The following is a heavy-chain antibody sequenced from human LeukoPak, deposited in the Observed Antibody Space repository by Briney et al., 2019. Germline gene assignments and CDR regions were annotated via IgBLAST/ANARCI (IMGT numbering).Heavy chain of an antibody. CDR1: GFTFSDYY. CDR3: ARVRLRVGATVIDY. V-gene: IGHV3-11*01. D-gene: IGHD1-26*01. Sequence: PGGSLRLSCAASGFTFSDYYMSWIRQAPGKGLEWVSYTRSSGSTMYYADSVKGRFTISRDNAKNSLYLQMNSLRAEDTAVYYCARVRLRVGATVIDYRGQGTLVTVSS. CDR2: TRSSGSTM. J-gene: IGHJ4*02.